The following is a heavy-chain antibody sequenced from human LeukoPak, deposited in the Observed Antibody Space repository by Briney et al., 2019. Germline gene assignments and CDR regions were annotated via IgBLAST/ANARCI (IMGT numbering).Heavy chain of an antibody. CDR2: IKEDGSEK. Sequence: GGSLRLTCAASGFSFSGYWMTWVRQAPGKGLEWVANIKEDGSEKYYADFVKGRFTISRDNAKNSLDLQMNSLRAEDTAVYYCARSSSSSTSCYAFFDYWGQGTLVTVSS. CDR3: ARSSSSSTSCYAFFDY. D-gene: IGHD2-2*01. CDR1: GFSFSGYW. J-gene: IGHJ4*02. V-gene: IGHV3-7*01.